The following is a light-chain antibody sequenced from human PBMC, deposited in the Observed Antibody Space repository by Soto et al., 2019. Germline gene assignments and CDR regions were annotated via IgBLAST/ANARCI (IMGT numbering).Light chain of an antibody. V-gene: IGKV1-39*01. CDR1: RYIRSD. Sequence: DIQMTQSPSSLSASVGDRVTITCRASRYIRSDLSWYQQRPGQAPKVLIYAASSLQSGVPSRFSGSGSGTDFTLTIGSLQPEDFATYYCQQSYSNPTFGQGTKVDI. J-gene: IGKJ1*01. CDR3: QQSYSNPT. CDR2: AAS.